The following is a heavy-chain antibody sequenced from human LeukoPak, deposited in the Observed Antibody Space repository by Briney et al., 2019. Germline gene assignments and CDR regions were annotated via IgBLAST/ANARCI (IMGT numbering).Heavy chain of an antibody. Sequence: GGSLRLSCAASGFTFSSYAMSWVRQAPGKGLEWVSAISGSGGSTYYADSVKGRFTISRDNSKNTLYLQMNSLRAEDAAVYYCAKDGTRYCSGGSCYSTPYWGQGTLVTVSS. D-gene: IGHD2-15*01. CDR1: GFTFSSYA. CDR2: ISGSGGST. CDR3: AKDGTRYCSGGSCYSTPY. V-gene: IGHV3-23*01. J-gene: IGHJ4*02.